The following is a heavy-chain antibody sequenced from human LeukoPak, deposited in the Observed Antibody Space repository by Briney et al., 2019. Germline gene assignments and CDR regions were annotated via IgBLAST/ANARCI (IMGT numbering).Heavy chain of an antibody. Sequence: PGGSLRLSCAASGFTFSSYSMNWVRQAPGKGLEWVSSISSSSSYINYADSVKGRFTISRDNAKNSLYLLMNSLRAEDTAVYYCARQNSQLAFDIWGQGTMVTVSS. CDR3: ARQNSQLAFDI. J-gene: IGHJ3*02. D-gene: IGHD2/OR15-2a*01. CDR1: GFTFSSYS. V-gene: IGHV3-21*01. CDR2: ISSSSSYI.